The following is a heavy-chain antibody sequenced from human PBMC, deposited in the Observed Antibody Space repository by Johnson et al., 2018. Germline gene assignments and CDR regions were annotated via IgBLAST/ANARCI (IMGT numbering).Heavy chain of an antibody. Sequence: QVQLVESGGGVVQPGRSLRLSCAASGFTFNSHGMHWVRQGPGKGLEWVAVISYDGINKYYIDSVRGRFTISRDTSKKTLFLQMNSLRVEDTAVYYCAKDQVTVTNGVSYYFYRDVWGKGTTVTCSS. V-gene: IGHV3-30*18. CDR2: ISYDGINK. J-gene: IGHJ6*03. CDR3: AKDQVTVTNGVSYYFYRDV. D-gene: IGHD2-8*01. CDR1: GFTFNSHG.